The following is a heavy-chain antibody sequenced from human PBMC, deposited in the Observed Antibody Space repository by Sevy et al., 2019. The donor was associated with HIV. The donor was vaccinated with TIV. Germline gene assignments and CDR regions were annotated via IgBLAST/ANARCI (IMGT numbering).Heavy chain of an antibody. CDR3: ARERVGVPAASRWFDP. Sequence: SETLSLTCTVSGGSISSYYWSWIRQPAGKGLEWIGRIYTSGSTNYNPSLKSRVTMSVDTSKNQFSLKLSSVTAADTAVDYCARERVGVPAASRWFDPWGQGTLVTVSS. V-gene: IGHV4-4*07. D-gene: IGHD2-2*01. CDR2: IYTSGST. CDR1: GGSISSYY. J-gene: IGHJ5*02.